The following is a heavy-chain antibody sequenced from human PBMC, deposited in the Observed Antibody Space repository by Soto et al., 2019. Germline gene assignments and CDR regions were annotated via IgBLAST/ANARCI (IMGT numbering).Heavy chain of an antibody. Sequence: SETLSLTCTVSGGSISSGDYYWSWIRQPPGKGLEWIGYIYYSGSTYYNPSLKSRVTISVDTSKNQFSLKLSSVTAADTAVYYCARVKLSWADIVVTPTPDYWGQGTLVTVSS. J-gene: IGHJ4*02. CDR3: ARVKLSWADIVVTPTPDY. D-gene: IGHD2-21*01. CDR2: IYYSGST. V-gene: IGHV4-30-4*01. CDR1: GGSISSGDYY.